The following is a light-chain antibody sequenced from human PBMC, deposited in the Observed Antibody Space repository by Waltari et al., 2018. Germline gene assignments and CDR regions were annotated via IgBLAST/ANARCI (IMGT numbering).Light chain of an antibody. Sequence: QSALTQPASVSGSPGQSITISCTGTSSDVGGYNYVSWYQQHPGKAPKLAIYEVSNRPSGVSNRFSGSKSGNTASLTIAGLQAEDEADYYCSSYTSSSTLVVFGGGTNLTVL. CDR3: SSYTSSSTLVV. CDR2: EVS. J-gene: IGLJ2*01. CDR1: SSDVGGYNY. V-gene: IGLV2-14*01.